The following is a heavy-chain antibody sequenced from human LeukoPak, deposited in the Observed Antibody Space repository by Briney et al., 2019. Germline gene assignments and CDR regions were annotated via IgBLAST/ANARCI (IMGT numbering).Heavy chain of an antibody. Sequence: GGFLRLSCAASGFTFSRYGMYCGRPAPGKGVGGVAIICSDRKHKYYSVSVKCRFTISKYNSKHKLFLQMNSLRVEDTAVYYCASLNYGQVWGSPHYYFDYWGQGILVTVSS. D-gene: IGHD3-16*01. CDR1: GFTFSRYG. CDR2: ICSDRKHK. CDR3: ASLNYGQVWGSPHYYFDY. J-gene: IGHJ4*02. V-gene: IGHV3-33*08.